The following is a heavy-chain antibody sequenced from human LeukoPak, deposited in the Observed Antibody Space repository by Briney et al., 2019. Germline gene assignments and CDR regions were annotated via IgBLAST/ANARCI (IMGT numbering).Heavy chain of an antibody. V-gene: IGHV1-69*05. Sequence: GASVKVSCKASGGTFSSYAISWVRQAPGQGLEWMGGIIPIFGTANYAQKFQGRVTITTDESTSTACMELSSLRSEDTAVYYCARGPGGKNPPDYWGQGTLVTVSS. CDR1: GGTFSSYA. CDR2: IIPIFGTA. J-gene: IGHJ4*02. CDR3: ARGPGGKNPPDY. D-gene: IGHD2-8*02.